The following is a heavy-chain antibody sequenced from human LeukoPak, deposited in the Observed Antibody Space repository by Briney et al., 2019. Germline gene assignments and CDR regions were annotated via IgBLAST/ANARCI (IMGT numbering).Heavy chain of an antibody. CDR1: GGSFSGYY. Sequence: SETLSLTCAVYGGSFSGYYWSWIRQPPGKGLEWIGYIYYSGSTNYNPSLKSRVTISVDTSKNQFSLKLSSVTAADTAVYYCARDRDGYNGALFYWGQGTLVTVSS. J-gene: IGHJ4*02. D-gene: IGHD5-24*01. V-gene: IGHV4-59*01. CDR3: ARDRDGYNGALFY. CDR2: IYYSGST.